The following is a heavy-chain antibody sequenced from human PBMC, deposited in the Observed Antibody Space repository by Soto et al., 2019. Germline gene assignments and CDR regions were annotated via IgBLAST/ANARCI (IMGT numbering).Heavy chain of an antibody. CDR3: TRVLSGEKTYYDFWSGYHNWFDP. CDR1: GDSFSSNSAA. J-gene: IGHJ5*02. Sequence: SQTLSLTCAISGDSFSSNSAAWNWIRQSPSRGLEWLGRTYYRSKWYNDYAVSVKSRITINPDTSKNQFSLQLNSVTPEDTAVYYCTRVLSGEKTYYDFWSGYHNWFDPWGQGTLVTVSS. CDR2: TYYRSKWYN. V-gene: IGHV6-1*01. D-gene: IGHD3-3*01.